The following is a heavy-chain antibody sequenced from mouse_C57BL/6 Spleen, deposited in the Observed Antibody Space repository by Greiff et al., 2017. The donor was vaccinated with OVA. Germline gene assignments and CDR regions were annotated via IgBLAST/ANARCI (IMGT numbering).Heavy chain of an antibody. CDR2: ISSGGDYF. D-gene: IGHD1-1*01. J-gene: IGHJ4*01. V-gene: IGHV5-9-1*02. CDR1: GFTFSSYA. Sequence: DVKLVESGEGLVKPGGSLKLSCAASGFTFSSYAMSWVRQTPEKRLEWVAYISSGGDYFYYADTVKGRFTISRDNARNTLYLQMSSLKSEDTAMYYCTRVFITTVVATDYYAMDYWGQGTSVTVSS. CDR3: TRVFITTVVATDYYAMDY.